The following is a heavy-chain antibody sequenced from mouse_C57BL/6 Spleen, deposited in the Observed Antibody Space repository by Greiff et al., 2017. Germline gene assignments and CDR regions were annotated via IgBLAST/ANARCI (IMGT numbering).Heavy chain of an antibody. V-gene: IGHV1-82*01. Sequence: VQLQQSGPELVKPGASVKISCKASGYAFSSSWMNWVKQRPGKGLEWIGRIYPGDGGTNYNGKFKGKATLTADTSSSTAYMQLSSLTSEDSAVYCCTRGGSSGYGYYSIDYWGPGTSVTVSS. CDR2: IYPGDGGT. D-gene: IGHD3-2*02. CDR1: GYAFSSSW. J-gene: IGHJ4*01. CDR3: TRGGSSGYGYYSIDY.